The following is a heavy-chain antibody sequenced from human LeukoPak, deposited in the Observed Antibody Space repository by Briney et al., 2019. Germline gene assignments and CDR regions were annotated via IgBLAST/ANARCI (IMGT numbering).Heavy chain of an antibody. D-gene: IGHD5-18*01. Sequence: SVRVSCEASGGTFSSYAISWVRQAPGQGLEWMVGIIPIFGTANYAQTFQGRVTLTADESTSTAYMELGSVRSEDTAVYYCERVSYYSYASGEFDYWGQGTLVTVSS. CDR2: IIPIFGTA. CDR1: GGTFSSYA. J-gene: IGHJ4*02. CDR3: ERVSYYSYASGEFDY. V-gene: IGHV1-69*01.